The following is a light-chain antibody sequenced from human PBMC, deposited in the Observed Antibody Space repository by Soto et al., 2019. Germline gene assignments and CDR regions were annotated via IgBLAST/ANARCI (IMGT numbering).Light chain of an antibody. CDR2: SNN. J-gene: IGLJ2*01. CDR1: NSNIGKNT. V-gene: IGLV1-44*01. CDR3: AAWDDSLNGLVV. Sequence: QSVLTQPPSASGTPGQRLSISCSGTNSNIGKNTVNWYQQLPRTAPKLLIYSNNQRPSGVPDRFSGSKSGTSASLAINGLQSEDEADYYCAAWDDSLNGLVVFGGGTKLTVL.